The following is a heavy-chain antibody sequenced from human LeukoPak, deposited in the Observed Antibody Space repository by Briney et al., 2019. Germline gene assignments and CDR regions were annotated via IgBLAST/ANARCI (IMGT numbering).Heavy chain of an antibody. CDR3: ARGRPVVAATVFAFDI. V-gene: IGHV4-34*01. CDR2: TNHSGST. Sequence: PSETLSLTCAVYGGSFSGYYWSWIRQPPGKGLEWIGETNHSGSTNYNPSLKSRVTISVDTSKNQFSLKLSSVTAADTAVYYCARGRPVVAATVFAFDIWGQGTMVTVSS. CDR1: GGSFSGYY. D-gene: IGHD2-15*01. J-gene: IGHJ3*02.